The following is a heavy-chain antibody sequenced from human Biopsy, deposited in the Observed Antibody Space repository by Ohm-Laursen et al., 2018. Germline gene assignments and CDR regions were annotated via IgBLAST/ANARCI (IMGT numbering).Heavy chain of an antibody. CDR2: FRFEDRT. J-gene: IGHJ3*01. CDR3: ASVVLGPTNDAFDL. Sequence: GTLSLTCAVSGGSISNYSWTWIRQPPGKGLEWIGYFRFEDRTSYNSSLKSRVTISADTSKNQFSLRLRSVTAADTAMYYCASVVLGPTNDAFDLWGQGTMVVVSS. D-gene: IGHD3-22*01. V-gene: IGHV4-59*12. CDR1: GGSISNYS.